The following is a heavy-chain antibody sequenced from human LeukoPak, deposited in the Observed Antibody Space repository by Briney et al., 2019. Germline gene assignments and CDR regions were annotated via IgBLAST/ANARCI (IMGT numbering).Heavy chain of an antibody. CDR1: GGSISSYY. D-gene: IGHD5-24*01. Sequence: SETLSLTCTVSGGSISSYYWSWIRQPPGKGLEWIGYIYYSGSTNYNPSLKSRVTISVDTSKNQFSLKLSSVTAADTAVYYCARHDEERGMDVWGQGTTVTVSS. CDR3: ARHDEERGMDV. CDR2: IYYSGST. V-gene: IGHV4-59*01. J-gene: IGHJ6*02.